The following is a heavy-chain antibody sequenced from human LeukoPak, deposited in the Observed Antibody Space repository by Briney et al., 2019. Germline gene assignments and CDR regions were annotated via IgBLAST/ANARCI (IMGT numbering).Heavy chain of an antibody. CDR2: TSSSDPGT. D-gene: IGHD2-15*01. Sequence: GGSLRLSCAASGFTFSSYGVHWVRRAPGKGLEWVAATSSSDPGTYHADSVRGRFTISRDNSKNTLYLQMNRLRVGDAAVYYCARAPVTSCRGAFCYPFDYWGQGTLVTVSS. V-gene: IGHV3-23*01. CDR1: GFTFSSYG. CDR3: ARAPVTSCRGAFCYPFDY. J-gene: IGHJ4*02.